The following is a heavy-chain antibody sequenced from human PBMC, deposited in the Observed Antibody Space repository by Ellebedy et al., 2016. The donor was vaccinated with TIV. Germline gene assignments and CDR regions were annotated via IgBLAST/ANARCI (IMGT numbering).Heavy chain of an antibody. Sequence: PGGSLRLSCAASGFTFSNCGLSRVRQAPGKGLEWVSAISDNSVYTNYADSVKGRFTISRDNSKNTLYLQMSSLRAEDTAVYYCAKGAGSGPGDKYFQHWGQGTLVTVSS. CDR3: AKGAGSGPGDKYFQH. V-gene: IGHV3-23*01. D-gene: IGHD6-19*01. J-gene: IGHJ1*01. CDR2: ISDNSVYT. CDR1: GFTFSNCG.